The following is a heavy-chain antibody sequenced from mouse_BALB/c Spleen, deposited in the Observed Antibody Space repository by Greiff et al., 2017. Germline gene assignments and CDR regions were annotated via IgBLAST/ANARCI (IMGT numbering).Heavy chain of an antibody. Sequence: EVQLQQSGPGLVKPSQSLSLTCTVTGYSITSDYAWNWIRQFPGNKLEWMGYISYSGSTSYNPSLKSRISITRDTSKNQFFLQLNSVTTEDTATYYCARPDDGYYAYWGQGTLVTVSA. CDR3: ARPDDGYYAY. D-gene: IGHD2-3*01. J-gene: IGHJ3*01. CDR1: GYSITSDYA. CDR2: ISYSGST. V-gene: IGHV3-2*02.